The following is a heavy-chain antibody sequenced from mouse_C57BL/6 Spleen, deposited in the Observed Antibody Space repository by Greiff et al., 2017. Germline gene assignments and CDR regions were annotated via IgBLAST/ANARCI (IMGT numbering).Heavy chain of an antibody. Sequence: VQLQESGPGLVQPSQSLSITCTVSGFSLTSYGVHWVRQSPGKGLEWLGVIWSGGSTDYNAAFISRLSISKDNSKSQVFFKMNSLQADDTAIYYCASPHYYGSSYDYAMDYWGQGTSVTVSS. D-gene: IGHD1-1*01. CDR1: GFSLTSYG. V-gene: IGHV2-2*01. CDR3: ASPHYYGSSYDYAMDY. J-gene: IGHJ4*01. CDR2: IWSGGST.